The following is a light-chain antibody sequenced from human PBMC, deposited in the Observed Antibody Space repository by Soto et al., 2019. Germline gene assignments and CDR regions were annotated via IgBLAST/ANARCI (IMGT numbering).Light chain of an antibody. Sequence: QSALTQPRSVSGSPGQSVTISCTGTSSDVGGYNYVSWYQQHPGKAPKLMIYDVSKRPSGVPDRFSGSKSGNTASLTISGHQAEDEAEYYCCSYAGSYYVFGTGTKLTVL. CDR2: DVS. CDR3: CSYAGSYYV. J-gene: IGLJ1*01. V-gene: IGLV2-11*01. CDR1: SSDVGGYNY.